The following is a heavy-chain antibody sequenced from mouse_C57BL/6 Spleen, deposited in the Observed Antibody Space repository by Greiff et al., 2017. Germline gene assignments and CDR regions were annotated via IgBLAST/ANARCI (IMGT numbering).Heavy chain of an antibody. CDR3: TREMDYDGGYFDV. V-gene: IGHV1-15*01. Sequence: QVQLKESGAELVRPGASVTLSCKASGYTFTDYEMHWVKQTPVHGLEWIGAIDPETGGTAYNQKFKGKAILTADKSSSTAYMELRSLTSEDSAVYYCTREMDYDGGYFDVWGTGTTVTVSS. D-gene: IGHD2-4*01. CDR2: IDPETGGT. CDR1: GYTFTDYE. J-gene: IGHJ1*03.